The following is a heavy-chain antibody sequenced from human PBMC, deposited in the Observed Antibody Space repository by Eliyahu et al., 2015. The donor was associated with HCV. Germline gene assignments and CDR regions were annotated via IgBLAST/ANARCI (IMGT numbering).Heavy chain of an antibody. CDR2: IKQDGSEK. Sequence: EVQLVESGGGLVQPGGSLRLSXAASGFTFSXYXMRWVRQAPGKGLEXVANIKQDGSEKYYVDSVKGRFTISRDNAKNSLYLQMNSLRAEDTAVYYCAREAGGLGIYYYYYYGMDVWGQGTTVTVSS. CDR1: GFTFSXYX. J-gene: IGHJ6*02. D-gene: IGHD7-27*01. V-gene: IGHV3-7*01. CDR3: AREAGGLGIYYYYYYGMDV.